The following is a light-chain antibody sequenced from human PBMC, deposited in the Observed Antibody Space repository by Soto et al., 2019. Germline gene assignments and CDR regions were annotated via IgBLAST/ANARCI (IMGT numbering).Light chain of an antibody. CDR2: GAS. J-gene: IGKJ1*01. CDR3: QQYGSRWT. Sequence: EIVLTQSPGTLSLSPGERATLSCRASQSVSSSYLAWYRQKPGQAPRLLIYGASSRATGIPDRFSGSGSGTDFTLTISRLEPEDFAVYYCQQYGSRWTFGQGTKVEIK. CDR1: QSVSSSY. V-gene: IGKV3-20*01.